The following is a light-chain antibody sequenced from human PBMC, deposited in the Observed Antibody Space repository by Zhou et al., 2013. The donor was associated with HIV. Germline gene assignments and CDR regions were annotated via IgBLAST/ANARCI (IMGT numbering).Light chain of an antibody. J-gene: IGKJ1*01. V-gene: IGKV1-5*03. Sequence: DIQMTQSPSTLSASIGDRVIITCRASQSVSGWLAWYQQKPGKAPKVLIYKASSLESGVPSRFAGSGSGTEFTLTISSLQPEDFATYYCQQSYSTSRGTWTFGQGTKVEIK. CDR3: QQSYSTSRGTWT. CDR2: KAS. CDR1: QSVSGW.